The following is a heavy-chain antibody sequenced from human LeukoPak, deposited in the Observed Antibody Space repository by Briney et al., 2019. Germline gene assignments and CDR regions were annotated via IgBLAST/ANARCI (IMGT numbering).Heavy chain of an antibody. J-gene: IGHJ4*02. CDR1: GYSISSGYY. V-gene: IGHV4-38-2*01. Sequence: PSETLSLTCAVSGYSISSGYYWGWIRQPPGKGLEWIGSIYHSGSTYYNPSLKSRVTISVDTSKNQFSLKLSSVTAADTAVYYCARQILMVYAAYYFDYWDQGTLVTVSS. CDR2: IYHSGST. CDR3: ARQILMVYAAYYFDY. D-gene: IGHD2-8*01.